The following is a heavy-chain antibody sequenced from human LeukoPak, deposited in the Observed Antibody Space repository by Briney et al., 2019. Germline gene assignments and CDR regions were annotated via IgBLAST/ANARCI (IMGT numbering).Heavy chain of an antibody. V-gene: IGHV3-15*01. CDR1: GFTFSNAW. CDR2: IKSKTYGGTR. J-gene: IGHJ4*02. D-gene: IGHD2-21*02. CDR3: LTDRPVVTPMPSAY. Sequence: PGGSLRLSCAASGFTFSNAWMSWVRQAPGKGLEWVALIKSKTYGGTRDYAAPVNGRFTISRDDSKNTLYLQMDSLKTEDTAVYYCLTDRPVVTPMPSAYWGQGTLVTVSS.